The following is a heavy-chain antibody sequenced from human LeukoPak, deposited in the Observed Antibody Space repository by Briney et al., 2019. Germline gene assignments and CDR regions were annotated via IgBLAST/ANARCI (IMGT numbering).Heavy chain of an antibody. CDR2: FSYSGST. V-gene: IGHV4-59*11. CDR3: ARAGGVHDTPMDLDY. Sequence: SETLSLTCTVSGASISSHYWSWIRQPPGKGLEWIGDFSYSGSTNYNPSLKSRVTISADTSKNQFSLKLSSVTAADTAVYYCARAGGVHDTPMDLDYWGQGILVTVSS. J-gene: IGHJ4*02. D-gene: IGHD5-18*01. CDR1: GASISSHY.